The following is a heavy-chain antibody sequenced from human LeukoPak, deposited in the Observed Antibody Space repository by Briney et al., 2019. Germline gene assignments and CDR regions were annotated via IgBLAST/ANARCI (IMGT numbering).Heavy chain of an antibody. D-gene: IGHD3-10*01. CDR2: VSGSGDTT. V-gene: IGHV3-23*01. CDR1: GFTFSGHG. CDR3: AKARGFAEFDY. J-gene: IGHJ4*02. Sequence: PGGSLRLSCAASGFTFSGHGMRWARQAPGKGLEWVAAVSGSGDTTYYADSVKGRLIISRDNSKNTLYLQMNSLRAEDTALYFCAKARGFAEFDYWGQGTLVTVSS.